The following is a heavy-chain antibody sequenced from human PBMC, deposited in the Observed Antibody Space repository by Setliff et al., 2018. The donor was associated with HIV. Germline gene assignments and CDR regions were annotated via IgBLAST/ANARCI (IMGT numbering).Heavy chain of an antibody. J-gene: IGHJ3*02. D-gene: IGHD4-4*01. CDR1: GDSISSGYYY. CDR2: IYTSGRT. Sequence: SETLSLTCTVSGDSISSGYYYWSWIRQPAGKGLEWIGRIYTSGRTKYNPSLQSRVTISVDASKNQSSLRLRSVTAADTAVYYCARDGETTVMGDAFDIWGQGTMVTVSS. V-gene: IGHV4-61*02. CDR3: ARDGETTVMGDAFDI.